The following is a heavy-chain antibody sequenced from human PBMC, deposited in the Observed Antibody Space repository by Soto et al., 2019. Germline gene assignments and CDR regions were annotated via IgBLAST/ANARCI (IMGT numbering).Heavy chain of an antibody. D-gene: IGHD3-3*01. V-gene: IGHV3-30-3*01. CDR2: ISYDGSNK. CDR3: ARDEIRFSWAYGMDV. CDR1: GFTFSSYA. J-gene: IGHJ6*02. Sequence: QVQLVESGGGVVQPGRSLRLSCAASGFTFSSYAMHWVRQAPGKGLEWVAVISYDGSNKYYADSVKGRFTISRDNSKNTPYLQMNSRTAEYTAVYYCARDEIRFSWAYGMDVWGQGATVTVSS.